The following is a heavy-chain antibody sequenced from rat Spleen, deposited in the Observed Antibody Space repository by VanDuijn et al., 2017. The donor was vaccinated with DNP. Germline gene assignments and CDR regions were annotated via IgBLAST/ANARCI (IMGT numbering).Heavy chain of an antibody. CDR3: TRDYYSSSFVY. V-gene: IGHV2-1*01. Sequence: VQLKESGPGLVQSSQTLSLTCTVSGFSLITNSVHWVRQPPGKGLEWVGVIWSGGNTDYNSTLKSRLTISRDTSKSQVFLKVNSLQTEDTAIYFCTRDYYSSSFVYWGQGTLVTVSS. J-gene: IGHJ3*01. CDR2: IWSGGNT. D-gene: IGHD1-2*01. CDR1: GFSLITNS.